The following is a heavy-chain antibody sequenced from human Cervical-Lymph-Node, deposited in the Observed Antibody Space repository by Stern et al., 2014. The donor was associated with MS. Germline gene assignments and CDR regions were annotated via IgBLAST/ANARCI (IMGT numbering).Heavy chain of an antibody. CDR2: ISSSGRVV. V-gene: IGHV3-21*01. J-gene: IGHJ5*02. CDR1: GFTFTTSS. D-gene: IGHD4/OR15-4a*01. Sequence: EVKLVESGGGPVKPGGSLRLSCAASGFTFTTSSMNWIRQAPGTGLAWVSSISSSGRVVYYEDSMKGRFTIARDNAKNSLYLQMNSLRAEDTAVYYCVRDSRVPSWGQGTLVTVSS. CDR3: VRDSRVPS.